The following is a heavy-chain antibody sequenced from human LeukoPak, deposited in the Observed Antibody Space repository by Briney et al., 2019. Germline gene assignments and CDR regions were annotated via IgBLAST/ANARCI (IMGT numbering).Heavy chain of an antibody. J-gene: IGHJ6*03. V-gene: IGHV3-23*01. CDR1: GFTFSSYG. Sequence: GGSLRLSCAASGFTFSSYGMSWVRQAPGKGLEWVSAISGSGGSTYYADSVKGRFTISRDNSKNTLYLQMNSLRAEDTAVYYCAKNSGGSAYYYYYYYMDVWGKGTTVTISS. CDR2: ISGSGGST. CDR3: AKNSGGSAYYYYYYYMDV. D-gene: IGHD2-15*01.